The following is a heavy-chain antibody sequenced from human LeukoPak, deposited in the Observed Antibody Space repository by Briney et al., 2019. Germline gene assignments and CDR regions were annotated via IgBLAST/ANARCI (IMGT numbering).Heavy chain of an antibody. Sequence: PSQTLSLTCAVSGGFISSGAYSWSWIRQPPGKGLEWIGYIYHSGSTYYNPSLKSRVTISVDRSKNQFSLKLSSVTAADTAVYYCAREPFSRGNSYGTGAFDIWGQETMVTVSS. V-gene: IGHV4-30-2*01. J-gene: IGHJ3*02. CDR2: IYHSGST. CDR3: AREPFSRGNSYGTGAFDI. CDR1: GGFISSGAYS. D-gene: IGHD5-18*01.